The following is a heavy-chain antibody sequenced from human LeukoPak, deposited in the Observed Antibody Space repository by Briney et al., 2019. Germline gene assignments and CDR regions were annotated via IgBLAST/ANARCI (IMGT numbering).Heavy chain of an antibody. V-gene: IGHV3-33*01. Sequence: GRSLRLSCAASGFIFSSYGMHWVRQAPGKGLEWVAMIWYNGKNKHYADSVKGRFTISRDNSKNTLDLQMNSLRADDTAVYYCVRDPSNSGWAFDYWGQGTLVTVSS. CDR1: GFIFSSYG. D-gene: IGHD6-19*01. CDR3: VRDPSNSGWAFDY. J-gene: IGHJ4*02. CDR2: IWYNGKNK.